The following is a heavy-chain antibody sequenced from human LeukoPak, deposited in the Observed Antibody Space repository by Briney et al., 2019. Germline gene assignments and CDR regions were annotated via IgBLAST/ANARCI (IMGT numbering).Heavy chain of an antibody. CDR3: AKTGPEGRYGGHYYYYYMDV. CDR2: ISWNSGSV. D-gene: IGHD4-23*01. Sequence: GGSLRLSCAASGFTFDDYAMHWVRQAPGKGLEWVSGISWNSGSVGYADSVKGRFTISRDNAKNSLYLQMNSLRAEDTALYYCAKTGPEGRYGGHYYYYYMDVWGKGITVTVSS. V-gene: IGHV3-9*01. J-gene: IGHJ6*03. CDR1: GFTFDDYA.